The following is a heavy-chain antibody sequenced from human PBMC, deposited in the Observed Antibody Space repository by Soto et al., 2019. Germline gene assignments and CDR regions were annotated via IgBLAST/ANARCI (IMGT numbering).Heavy chain of an antibody. Sequence: PGGSLRLSCTASGFTFRSYGMNWVRQAPGKGLEWVSSISSSSSYIYYADSVKGRFTISRDNAKNSLYLQMNSLRAEDTAVYYCARGGGGTYLSGYWGQGTLVTVSS. CDR1: GFTFRSYG. D-gene: IGHD1-26*01. CDR2: ISSSSSYI. V-gene: IGHV3-21*01. J-gene: IGHJ4*02. CDR3: ARGGGGTYLSGY.